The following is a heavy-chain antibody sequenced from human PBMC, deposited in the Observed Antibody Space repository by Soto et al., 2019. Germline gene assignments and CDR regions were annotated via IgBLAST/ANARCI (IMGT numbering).Heavy chain of an antibody. CDR1: GGSISSGDYY. CDR2: IYYSGST. V-gene: IGHV4-30-4*01. CDR3: ARRGSGSYSDY. J-gene: IGHJ4*02. Sequence: SETLSLTCTVSGGSISSGDYYWSWIRQPPGKGLEWIGYIYYSGSTNYNPSLKSRVTISVDTSKNQFSLKLSSVTAADTAVYYCARRGSGSYSDYWGQGTLVTVSS. D-gene: IGHD3-10*01.